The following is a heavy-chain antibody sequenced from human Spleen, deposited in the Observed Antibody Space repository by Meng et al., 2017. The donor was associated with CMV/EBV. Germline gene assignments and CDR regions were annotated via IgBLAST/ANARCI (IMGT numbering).Heavy chain of an antibody. J-gene: IGHJ4*02. CDR2: ISGSGGST. Sequence: QLLGSGGGLVQPGGSLRLSGAASGLTFSSYAMSWVRQAPGKGLEWVSAISGSGGSTYYADSVKGRLTISRDNSKNTLYLQMNSLRAEDTAVYYCAPKWRAARFDYWGQGTLVTVSS. CDR3: APKWRAARFDY. CDR1: GLTFSSYA. V-gene: IGHV3-23*01. D-gene: IGHD6-6*01.